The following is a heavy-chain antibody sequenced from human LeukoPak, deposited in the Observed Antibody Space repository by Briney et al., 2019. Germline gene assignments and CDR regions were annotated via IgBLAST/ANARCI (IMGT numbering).Heavy chain of an antibody. D-gene: IGHD6-13*01. J-gene: IGHJ4*02. Sequence: EGSLRLSCAASGFTFSTYWMSWVRQAPGKGLEWVANIKQDGSEKYYVDSVKGRFTISRDNAKNSLYLQMNSLRAEDTAMYYCARDSAGNDYWGQGTLVTVSS. V-gene: IGHV3-7*01. CDR3: ARDSAGNDY. CDR2: IKQDGSEK. CDR1: GFTFSTYW.